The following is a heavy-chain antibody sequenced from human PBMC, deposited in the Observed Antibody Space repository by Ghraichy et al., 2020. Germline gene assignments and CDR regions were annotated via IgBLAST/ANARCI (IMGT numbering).Heavy chain of an antibody. V-gene: IGHV4-34*01. J-gene: IGHJ4*02. Sequence: SETLSLTCAVYGGSFSGYYWSWIRQPPGKGLEWIGEINHSGSTNYNPSLKSRVTISVDTSKNQFSLKLSSVTAADTAVYYCARGPRTYYDFWSGYPDFDYWGQGTLVTVSS. D-gene: IGHD3-3*01. CDR2: INHSGST. CDR1: GGSFSGYY. CDR3: ARGPRTYYDFWSGYPDFDY.